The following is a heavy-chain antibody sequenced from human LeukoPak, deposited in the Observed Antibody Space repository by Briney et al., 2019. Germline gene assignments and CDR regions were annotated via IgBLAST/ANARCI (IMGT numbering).Heavy chain of an antibody. V-gene: IGHV3-30-3*01. CDR1: GFTFSNYA. CDR3: ARDLSGSYMSDY. CDR2: ISHDRSNN. D-gene: IGHD3-10*01. Sequence: GGSLRLSCAASGFTFSNYAMHWARQAPGKGLEWVAFISHDRSNNCHADSVKGRFTISRGNSKNTLYLQMNSLTDEDTAVYYCARDLSGSYMSDYWGQGTLVTVSS. J-gene: IGHJ4*02.